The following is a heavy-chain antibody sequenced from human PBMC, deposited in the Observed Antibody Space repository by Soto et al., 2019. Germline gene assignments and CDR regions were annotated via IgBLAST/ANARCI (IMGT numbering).Heavy chain of an antibody. CDR2: ILSKAGNYAT. V-gene: IGHV3-73*01. CDR1: GFIFSGSA. CDR3: IRGGSPYYYDY. Sequence: EVQLVESGGGLVHPGGSLKLSCAAAGFIFSGSAVHWVRQASGKGLEWVGRILSKAGNYATAYPASMNGRFTISRDDSENTAFLQMNSLKTEDTAVYYCIRGGSPYYYDYWGQGTLVAVSS. J-gene: IGHJ4*02.